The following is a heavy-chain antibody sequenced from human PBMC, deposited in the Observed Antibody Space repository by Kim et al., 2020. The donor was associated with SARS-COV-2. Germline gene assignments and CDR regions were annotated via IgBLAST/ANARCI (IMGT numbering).Heavy chain of an antibody. CDR2: IKSKTDGGTT. Sequence: GGSLRLSCAASGFTFSNAWMSWVRQAPGKGLEWVGRIKSKTDGGTTDYAAPVKGRFTISRDDSKNTLYLQMNSLKTEDTAVYYCTTEIPCGYSSGWYSFLPGVGRCFDPWGQGTLVTVSS. CDR3: TTEIPCGYSSGWYSFLPGVGRCFDP. CDR1: GFTFSNAW. V-gene: IGHV3-15*01. J-gene: IGHJ5*02. D-gene: IGHD6-19*01.